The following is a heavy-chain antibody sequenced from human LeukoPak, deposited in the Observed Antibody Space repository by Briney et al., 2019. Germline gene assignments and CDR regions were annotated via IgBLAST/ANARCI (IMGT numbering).Heavy chain of an antibody. D-gene: IGHD5-12*01. CDR3: ASHGGGYDYAGAAGNWFDP. Sequence: SVKVSSTASGGTFISYAISWVRQAPGQGLEWMGGIFPIFGTANYAQKFQGRVTITTDESTSTAYMELSSLRSEDTAVYYCASHGGGYDYAGAAGNWFDPWGQGTLVSVSS. CDR1: GGTFISYA. CDR2: IFPIFGTA. V-gene: IGHV1-69*05. J-gene: IGHJ5*02.